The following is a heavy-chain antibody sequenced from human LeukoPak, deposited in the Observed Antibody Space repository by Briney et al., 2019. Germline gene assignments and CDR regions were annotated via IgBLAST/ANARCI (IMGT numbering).Heavy chain of an antibody. CDR3: ANIGYCSGGSCYRYGMDV. CDR1: GGSFSGYY. V-gene: IGHV4-34*01. Sequence: SETLSLTCAVYGGSFSGYYWSWIRQPPGKGLGWIGEINHSGSTNYNPSLKSRVTISVDTSKNQFSLKLSSVTAADTAVYYCANIGYCSGGSCYRYGMDVWGKGTTVTVSS. CDR2: INHSGST. J-gene: IGHJ6*04. D-gene: IGHD2-15*01.